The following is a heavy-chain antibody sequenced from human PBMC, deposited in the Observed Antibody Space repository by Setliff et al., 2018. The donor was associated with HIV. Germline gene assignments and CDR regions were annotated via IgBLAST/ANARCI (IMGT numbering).Heavy chain of an antibody. J-gene: IGHJ6*03. CDR3: VRSGYCSSSSCRFGRGHYYYMDV. D-gene: IGHD2-2*01. V-gene: IGHV4-34*01. CDR1: GGSFSGYY. Sequence: SETLSLTCAVYGGSFSGYYWSWIRHPPGKGLEWIGEINQSGSTNYNPSLQSRVTISVETSKNQFSLKLSPVTAADTAVYLCVRSGYCSSSSCRFGRGHYYYMDVWGKGTTVTVSS. CDR2: INQSGST.